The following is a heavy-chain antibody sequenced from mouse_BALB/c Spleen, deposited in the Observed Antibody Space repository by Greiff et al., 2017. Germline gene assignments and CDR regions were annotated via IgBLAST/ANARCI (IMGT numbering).Heavy chain of an antibody. V-gene: IGHV5-6*01. CDR3: ARRGYRYDAWFAY. D-gene: IGHD2-14*01. J-gene: IGHJ3*01. CDR2: ISSGGSYT. CDR1: GFTFSSYG. Sequence: EVQVVESGGDLVKPGGSLKLSCAASGFTFSSYGMSWVRQTPDKRLEWVATISSGGSYTYYPASVKGRFTISRDNAKNTLYLQMSSLKSEDTAMYYCARRGYRYDAWFAYWGQGTLVTVSA.